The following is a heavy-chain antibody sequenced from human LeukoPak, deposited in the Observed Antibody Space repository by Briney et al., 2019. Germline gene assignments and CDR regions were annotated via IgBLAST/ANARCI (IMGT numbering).Heavy chain of an antibody. D-gene: IGHD3-16*01. CDR3: ASDYFGGP. CDR1: GGTFSSYA. J-gene: IGHJ4*02. CDR2: IIPILGIA. Sequence: ASVKVSCKASGGTFSSYAISWVRQAPGQGLEWIGRIIPILGIANYAQKFQGRVTITADKSTSTAYMELSSLRSEDTAVYYCASDYFGGPWGQGTLVTVSS. V-gene: IGHV1-69*04.